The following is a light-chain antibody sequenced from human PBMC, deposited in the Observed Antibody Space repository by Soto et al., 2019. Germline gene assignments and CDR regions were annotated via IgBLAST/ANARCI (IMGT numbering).Light chain of an antibody. CDR1: SSNIGSTYD. Sequence: QSVLTQPPSVSGAPGQRITISCTGSSSNIGSTYDVQWYQQLPGTAPKLLIHGNTDRPSGVPDRLSGSKSGTSASLAITGLQADNEADYYCESYDDSLSVAYVFWTGTKDTVL. J-gene: IGLJ1*01. V-gene: IGLV1-40*01. CDR3: ESYDDSLSVAYV. CDR2: GNT.